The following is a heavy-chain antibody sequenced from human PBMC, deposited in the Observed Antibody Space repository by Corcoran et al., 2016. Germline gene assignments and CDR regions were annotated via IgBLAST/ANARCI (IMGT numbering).Heavy chain of an antibody. CDR1: GYTFTGYY. V-gene: IGHV1-2*02. D-gene: IGHD3-10*01. J-gene: IGHJ5*02. CDR2: INPNSGGT. Sequence: QVQLVQSGAEVKKPGASVKVSCKASGYTFTGYYMHWVRQAPGQGLEWMGWINPNSGGTNYAQKFQGRVTMTRDTAISTAYMELSRLRSDDTAVYCCARGREAMVRGEGWFDPWGQGTLVTVSS. CDR3: ARGREAMVRGEGWFDP.